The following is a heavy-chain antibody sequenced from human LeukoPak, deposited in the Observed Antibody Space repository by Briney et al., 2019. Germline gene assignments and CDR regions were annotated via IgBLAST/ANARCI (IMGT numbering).Heavy chain of an antibody. CDR2: IDSDGSIR. CDR1: GFTFSTYW. CDR3: AREESAGYSYGY. Sequence: GGSLRLSCAASGFTFSTYWMLWVRHAPGKGLVWVSRIDSDGSIRTYADSVKGRFTISRDNAKNTLHLQMNSLRAEDTAVYYCAREESAGYSYGYWGQGTLVTVSS. D-gene: IGHD5-18*01. V-gene: IGHV3-74*01. J-gene: IGHJ4*02.